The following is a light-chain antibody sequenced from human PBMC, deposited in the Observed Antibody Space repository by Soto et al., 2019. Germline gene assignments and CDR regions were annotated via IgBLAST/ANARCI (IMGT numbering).Light chain of an antibody. CDR3: SSYTSSSTYV. CDR2: DVS. Sequence: QSALTQPPSVSGSPGQSVTISCTGTSSDVGSYNRVSWYQQPPGTAPKLMIYDVSNRPSGVPDGFSGSKSGNTASLTISGLQAEDEADYYCSSYTSSSTYVFGTGTKVTVL. J-gene: IGLJ1*01. CDR1: SSDVGSYNR. V-gene: IGLV2-18*02.